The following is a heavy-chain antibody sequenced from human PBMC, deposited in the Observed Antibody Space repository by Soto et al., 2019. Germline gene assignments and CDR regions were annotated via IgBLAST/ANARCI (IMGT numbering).Heavy chain of an antibody. V-gene: IGHV4-39*01. CDR2: IYYSGST. CDR1: GGSISSSSYY. J-gene: IGHJ4*02. CDR3: ARHQSRRITSVGVVIIPGGFDY. Sequence: SETLSLTCTVSGGSISSSSYYWGWIRQPPGKGLEWIGSIYYSGSTYYNPSLKSRVTISVDTSKNQFSLKLSSVTAADTAVYYCARHQSRRITSVGVVIIPGGFDYWGQGTLVTVAS. D-gene: IGHD3-3*01.